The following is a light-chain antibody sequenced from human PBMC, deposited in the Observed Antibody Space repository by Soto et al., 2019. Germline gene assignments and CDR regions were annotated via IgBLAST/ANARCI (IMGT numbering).Light chain of an antibody. CDR3: QQYMSYPWT. J-gene: IGKJ1*01. CDR1: QTISNW. V-gene: IGKV1-5*03. Sequence: DIQMTQSPSTLSASVGDSVTIACRASQTISNWLAWYQQKPGKAPKVLIFKVSFLQSGVPSRFSGSGSGTDFTLTISSLKPDEFATYYCQQYMSYPWTFGQGITVDLK. CDR2: KVS.